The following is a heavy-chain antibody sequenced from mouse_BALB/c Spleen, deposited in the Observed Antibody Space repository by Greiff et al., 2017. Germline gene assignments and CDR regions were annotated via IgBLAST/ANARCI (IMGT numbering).Heavy chain of an antibody. CDR3: ALYGNYDY. J-gene: IGHJ2*01. Sequence: EVQLQQSGAELVKPGASVKLSCTASGFNIKDTYMHWVKQRPEQGLEWIGRIDPANGNTKYDPKFQGKATITANTSSNTAYLQLSSLTSEDTAVYYCALYGNYDYWGQGTTLTVSS. D-gene: IGHD2-10*02. V-gene: IGHV14-3*02. CDR1: GFNIKDTY. CDR2: IDPANGNT.